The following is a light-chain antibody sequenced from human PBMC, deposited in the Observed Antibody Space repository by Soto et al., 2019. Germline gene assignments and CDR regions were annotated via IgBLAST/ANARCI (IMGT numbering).Light chain of an antibody. CDR1: QSVSSN. CDR3: QQYNNWVT. V-gene: IGKV3-15*01. J-gene: IGKJ4*01. Sequence: EIVMTQSPATLSVSPGERATLSCRASQSVSSNLDWYQQKPGQAPRLLIYAASTRATGIPARFSGSGSGTELTLTISSLQSEDFAIYYCQQYNNWVTFGGGTKVEIK. CDR2: AAS.